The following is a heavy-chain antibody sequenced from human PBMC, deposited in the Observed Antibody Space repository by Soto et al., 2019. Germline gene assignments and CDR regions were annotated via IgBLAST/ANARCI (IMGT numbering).Heavy chain of an antibody. Sequence: GGSLRLSCASSVFTFNKCGISCVRHSPGKGLQWVATISGSGKTTEYADSVKGRLTISRDNSRNTVHLQMNSLRVEDTAIYYCAKDVSEHSGNGIAEYWGQGTLVIVSS. D-gene: IGHD5-12*01. V-gene: IGHV3-23*01. J-gene: IGHJ4*02. CDR2: ISGSGKTT. CDR1: VFTFNKCG. CDR3: AKDVSEHSGNGIAEY.